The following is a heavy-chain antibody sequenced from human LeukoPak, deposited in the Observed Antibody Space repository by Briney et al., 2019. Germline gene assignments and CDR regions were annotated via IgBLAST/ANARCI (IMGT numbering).Heavy chain of an antibody. J-gene: IGHJ4*02. CDR1: GGSISSYY. V-gene: IGHV4-4*07. CDR2: IYTSGST. D-gene: IGHD3-3*01. CDR3: ASSTIFGVVIDS. Sequence: SETLSLTCTASGGSISSYYWSWIRQPAGKGLEWIGRIYTSGSTNYNPSLKSRVTISVDTSKNQFSLKLSSVTAADTAVYYCASSTIFGVVIDSWGQGTLVTVSS.